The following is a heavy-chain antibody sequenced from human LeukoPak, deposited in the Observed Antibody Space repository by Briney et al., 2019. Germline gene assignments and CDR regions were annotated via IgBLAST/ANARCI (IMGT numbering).Heavy chain of an antibody. J-gene: IGHJ4*02. CDR3: ARDSYYGGTQDY. D-gene: IGHD4-23*01. CDR1: GFLFSSYE. Sequence: PGGSLRVSCAASGFLFSSYEMNWVRQAPCKGLEWVSYISNSGSTIYYANSVKGRFSTISDNAKNSLKQQVNTIRADDKGVYYCARDSYYGGTQDYWGQATLVTVCS. CDR2: ISNSGSTI. V-gene: IGHV3-48*03.